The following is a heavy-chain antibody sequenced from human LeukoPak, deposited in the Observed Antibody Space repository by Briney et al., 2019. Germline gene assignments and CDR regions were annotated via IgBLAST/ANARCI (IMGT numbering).Heavy chain of an antibody. J-gene: IGHJ6*02. CDR1: GGSISSYY. D-gene: IGHD6-19*01. V-gene: IGHV4-59*01. CDR3: ARDVGYSSGWYLGGSLLSIGYYGMDV. Sequence: NSSETLSLTCTVSGGSISSYYWSWIRQPPGKGLEWIGYIYYSGSTNYNPSLKSRVTISVDTSKNQFSLKLSSVTAADTAVYYCARDVGYSSGWYLGGSLLSIGYYGMDVWGQGTTVTVSS. CDR2: IYYSGST.